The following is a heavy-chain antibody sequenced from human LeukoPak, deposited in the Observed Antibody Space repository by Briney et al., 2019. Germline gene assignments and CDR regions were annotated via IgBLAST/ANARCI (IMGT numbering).Heavy chain of an antibody. CDR1: GGSISSSSYY. CDR2: IYYSGRT. D-gene: IGHD4-17*01. Sequence: SETLALMCTVSGGSISSSSYYWGWIRQPPGKGLEWIGSIYYSGRTYYNPSLQSRVTITVDPSKNQCSLKLSSVTAADTAVYYCARQDGDYANWFDPWGQGTLVTVSS. J-gene: IGHJ5*02. V-gene: IGHV4-39*01. CDR3: ARQDGDYANWFDP.